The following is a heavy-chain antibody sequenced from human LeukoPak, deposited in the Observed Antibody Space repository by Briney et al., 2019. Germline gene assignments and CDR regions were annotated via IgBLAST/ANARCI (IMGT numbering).Heavy chain of an antibody. CDR2: IYYSGNT. V-gene: IGHV4-59*12. D-gene: IGHD5-18*01. CDR1: GGSISSYY. CDR3: AREGEYSYGTIDY. J-gene: IGHJ4*02. Sequence: PSETLSLTCTVSGGSISSYYWSWIRQPPGKGLEWIGHIYYSGNTKYNPSLKSRVSISVDKSKNQFSLKLNSVTAADTAVYYCAREGEYSYGTIDYWGQGTLVTVSS.